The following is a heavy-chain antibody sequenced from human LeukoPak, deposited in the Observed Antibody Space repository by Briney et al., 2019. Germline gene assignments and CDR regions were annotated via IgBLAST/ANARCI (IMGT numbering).Heavy chain of an antibody. CDR1: GYTFTSYA. V-gene: IGHV1-3*01. CDR2: INAGNGNT. CDR3: ARAAYSSSELQH. D-gene: IGHD6-13*01. J-gene: IGHJ1*01. Sequence: ASVKVSCTASGYTFTSYAMHWVRQAPGQRLEWMGWINAGNGNTKYSQKFQGRVTITRDTSASTAYMELSSLRSDDTAVYYCARAAYSSSELQHWGQGTLVTVSS.